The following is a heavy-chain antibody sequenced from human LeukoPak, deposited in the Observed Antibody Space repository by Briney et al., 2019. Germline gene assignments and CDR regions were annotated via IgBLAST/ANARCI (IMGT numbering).Heavy chain of an antibody. D-gene: IGHD6-13*01. V-gene: IGHV1-2*02. CDR3: ARDKRHSSSWYYYYYYMDV. J-gene: IGHJ6*03. CDR2: INPNSGGT. CDR1: GYTFTGYY. Sequence: ASVKVSCKASGYTFTGYYMHWVRQAPGQGLEWMGWINPNSGGTNYAQKFQGRVTMTRDTSIGTAYMELSRLRSDDTAVYYCARDKRHSSSWYYYYYYMDVWGKGTTVTVSS.